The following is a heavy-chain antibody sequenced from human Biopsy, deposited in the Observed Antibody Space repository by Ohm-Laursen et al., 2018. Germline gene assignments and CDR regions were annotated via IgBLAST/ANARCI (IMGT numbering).Heavy chain of an antibody. V-gene: IGHV4-34*08. CDR3: GNEVHGRDY. Sequence: SDTLSLTCAVFGKTFSDYQWSWIRQPPGKGLEWIGQINQAGTTNYTPSLKGRVSISADASKYEFSLRLTSVTAADTAVYLCGNEVHGRDYWGLGAQVTVSS. D-gene: IGHD2-15*01. CDR1: GKTFSDYQ. CDR2: INQAGTT. J-gene: IGHJ4*02.